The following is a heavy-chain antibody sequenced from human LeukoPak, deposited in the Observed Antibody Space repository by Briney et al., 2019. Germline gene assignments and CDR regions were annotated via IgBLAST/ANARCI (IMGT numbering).Heavy chain of an antibody. CDR2: IYHSGLT. Sequence: SETLSLTCDVSGYSISSGYYWGWIRQPPGKGLEWIGSIYHSGLTYYNPSLKSRVTMSVDTSKNQFSLKLSSVTAADTAVYYCARDRPGSGGHYYYYYYMEVSGKGTTVTVS. J-gene: IGHJ6*03. CDR1: GYSISSGYY. D-gene: IGHD3-16*01. V-gene: IGHV4-38-2*02. CDR3: ARDRPGSGGHYYYYYYMEV.